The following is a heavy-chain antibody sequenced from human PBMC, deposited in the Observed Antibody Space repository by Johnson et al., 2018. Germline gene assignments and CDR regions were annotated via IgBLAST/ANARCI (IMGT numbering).Heavy chain of an antibody. CDR2: ISSSSSTF. V-gene: IGHV3-48*02. CDR3: ARDYYFGMDV. CDR1: GFTFSSYN. J-gene: IGHJ6*02. Sequence: EVQLLESGGGLVQPGGSLRLSCAASGFTFSSYNMNWVRPAPGKGLEWVSYISSSSSTFSYADSVKGRFPVSRDNAKNSLFLQMNSLRDDDTAVYYCARDYYFGMDVWGQGTTVIVSS.